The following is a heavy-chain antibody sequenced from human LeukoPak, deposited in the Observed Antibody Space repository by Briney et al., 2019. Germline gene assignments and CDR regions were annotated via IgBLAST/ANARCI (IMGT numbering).Heavy chain of an antibody. Sequence: GGSLRLSCAASGFTFSSYGMHWVRQAPGKGLEWVAVISYDGSNKYYADSVKGRFTISRDNSKNTLYLQMNSLRAEDTAVYYCATLSYYDFWSGHYYYMDVWGKGTTVTVSS. CDR3: ATLSYYDFWSGHYYYMDV. V-gene: IGHV3-30*03. J-gene: IGHJ6*03. CDR2: ISYDGSNK. CDR1: GFTFSSYG. D-gene: IGHD3-3*01.